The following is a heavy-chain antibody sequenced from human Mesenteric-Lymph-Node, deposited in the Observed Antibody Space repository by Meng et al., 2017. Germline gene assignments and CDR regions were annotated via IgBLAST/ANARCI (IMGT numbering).Heavy chain of an antibody. CDR1: GYSISSSNW. J-gene: IGHJ4*02. Sequence: QGQLQESGPELVKPSDTLSLTCAVSGYSISSSNWWGWIRQPPGKGLEWIGYIYYSGSTYYNPSLKSRVTISVDKSKNQFSLKLSSVTAADTAVYYCATHNDDYSLDYWGQGTLVTVSS. CDR3: ATHNDDYSLDY. V-gene: IGHV4-28*01. CDR2: IYYSGST. D-gene: IGHD4-11*01.